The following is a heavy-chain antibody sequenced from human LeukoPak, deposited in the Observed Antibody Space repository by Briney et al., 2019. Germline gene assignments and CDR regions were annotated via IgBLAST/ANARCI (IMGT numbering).Heavy chain of an antibody. CDR1: GGSISSGGYY. CDR3: ARILPNWFDP. J-gene: IGHJ5*02. CDR2: IYHSGST. D-gene: IGHD2/OR15-2a*01. V-gene: IGHV4-30-2*02. Sequence: SQTLSLTCTVSGGSISSGGYYWSWIRQPPGKGLEWIGYIYHSGSTYYNPSLKSRVTISVDTSKNQFSLKLSSVTAADTAVYYCARILPNWFDPWGQGTLVTVSS.